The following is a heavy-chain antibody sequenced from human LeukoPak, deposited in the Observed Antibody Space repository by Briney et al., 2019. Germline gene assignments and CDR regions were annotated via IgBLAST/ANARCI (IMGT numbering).Heavy chain of an antibody. D-gene: IGHD3-10*01. CDR2: ISGSSFTI. CDR3: ARDRDYFDS. J-gene: IGHJ4*02. CDR1: GVTFSDYS. Sequence: GGSLRLSCAAPGVTFSDYSMNWVRQAPGKGLEWLSYISGSSFTISYADSVKGRFTISRDNAKNSPYLQMSSLRAEDTAVYYCARDRDYFDSWGQGTLVTVSS. V-gene: IGHV3-48*01.